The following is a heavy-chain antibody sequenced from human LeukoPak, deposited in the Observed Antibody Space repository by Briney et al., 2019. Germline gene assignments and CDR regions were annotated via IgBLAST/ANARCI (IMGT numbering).Heavy chain of an antibody. CDR1: GFIFSSHG. J-gene: IGHJ4*02. D-gene: IGHD1-26*01. V-gene: IGHV3-74*01. CDR2: INSDGSST. Sequence: GGSLRLSCAASGFIFSSHGMNWVRQAPGKGLVWVSRINSDGSSTSYADSVKGRFTISRDNAKNSLYLQMNSLRAEDTALYYCARGIVGATYPYYFDYWGQGTLVTVSS. CDR3: ARGIVGATYPYYFDY.